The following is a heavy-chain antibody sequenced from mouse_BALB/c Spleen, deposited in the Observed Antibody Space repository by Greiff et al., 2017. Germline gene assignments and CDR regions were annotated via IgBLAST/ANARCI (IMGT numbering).Heavy chain of an antibody. CDR2: IWSGGST. CDR3: ARGEVRRGYAMDY. CDR1: GFSLTSYG. D-gene: IGHD2-14*01. J-gene: IGHJ4*01. V-gene: IGHV2-2*02. Sequence: QVQLKESGPGLVQPSQSLSITCTVSGFSLTSYGVHWVRQSPGKGLEWLGVIWSGGSTDYNAAFISRLSISKDNSKSQVFFKMNSLQANDTAIYYCARGEVRRGYAMDYWGQGTSVTVSS.